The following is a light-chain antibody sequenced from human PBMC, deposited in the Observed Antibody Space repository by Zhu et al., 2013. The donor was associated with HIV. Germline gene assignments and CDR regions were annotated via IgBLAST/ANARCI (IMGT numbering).Light chain of an antibody. V-gene: IGKV1-9*01. Sequence: DIQLTQSPSFLSASVGDRVTITCRASQVINTYLAWYQHEPGKAPRLLIYAASTLQRGVPSRFSGSGSGTEFTLTISNLQPEDFATYYCQQVKTYPRSFGQGTKVEI. CDR2: AAS. CDR1: QVINTY. J-gene: IGKJ2*03. CDR3: QQVKTYPRS.